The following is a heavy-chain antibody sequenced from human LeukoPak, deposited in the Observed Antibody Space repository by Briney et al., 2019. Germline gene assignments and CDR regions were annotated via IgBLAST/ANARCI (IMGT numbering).Heavy chain of an antibody. CDR3: ARDPSDAYYYDSSGYYYFDY. CDR2: ISSSSSYI. J-gene: IGHJ4*02. V-gene: IGHV3-21*01. CDR1: GFTFSSYS. Sequence: PGGSLRLSCAASGFTFSSYSMNWVRQAPGKGLEWVSSISSSSSYIYYADSVKGRFTISRDNAKNSLYLQMNSLRTEDTAVYYCARDPSDAYYYDSSGYYYFDYWGQGTLVTVSS. D-gene: IGHD3-22*01.